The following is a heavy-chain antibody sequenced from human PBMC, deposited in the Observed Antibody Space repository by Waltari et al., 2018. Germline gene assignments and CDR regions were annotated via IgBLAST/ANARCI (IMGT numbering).Heavy chain of an antibody. CDR2: INHSGST. V-gene: IGHV4-34*01. CDR1: VGSFSGYY. CDR3: ARGEGWFDP. J-gene: IGHJ5*02. Sequence: QVQLQQWGAGLLKPSETLSLTCAVYVGSFSGYYWSWIRQPPGKGLEGIGEINHSGSTNYNPSLKSRVTISVDTSKNQFSLKLSSVTAADTAVYYCARGEGWFDPWGQGTLVTVSS.